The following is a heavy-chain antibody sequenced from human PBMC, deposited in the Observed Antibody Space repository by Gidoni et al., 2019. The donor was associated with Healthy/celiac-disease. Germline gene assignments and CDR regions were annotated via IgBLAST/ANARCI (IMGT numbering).Heavy chain of an antibody. D-gene: IGHD3-22*01. Sequence: QLQLQESGPGLVKPSETLSLTCTVAGGSLSSSSYYWGWLRQPPGKGLEWLGSIYYSGSTYYNPSLKSRVTISVDTSKNQFSLKLSSVTAADTAVYYCARHSPTYYYDSSGYYSGWYFDLWGRGTLVTVSS. V-gene: IGHV4-39*01. CDR3: ARHSPTYYYDSSGYYSGWYFDL. J-gene: IGHJ2*01. CDR2: IYYSGST. CDR1: GGSLSSSSYY.